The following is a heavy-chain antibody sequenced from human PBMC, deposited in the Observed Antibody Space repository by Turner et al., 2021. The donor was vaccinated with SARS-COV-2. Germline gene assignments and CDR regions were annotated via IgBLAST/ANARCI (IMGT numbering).Heavy chain of an antibody. CDR1: GVSISSYC. J-gene: IGHJ4*02. V-gene: IGHV4-59*08. D-gene: IGHD3-22*01. CDR2: ICYSGST. Sequence: QVQLQESGPGLVKPSETLSLTCTVSGVSISSYCWSWIRQSPEKGLEWIAYICYSGSTHHNPSLKSRVTISLDTSKNQFSLKLSSVTAADTAVYYCARNSPKWYYYDSSGYYDYWGQGTLVTVSS. CDR3: ARNSPKWYYYDSSGYYDY.